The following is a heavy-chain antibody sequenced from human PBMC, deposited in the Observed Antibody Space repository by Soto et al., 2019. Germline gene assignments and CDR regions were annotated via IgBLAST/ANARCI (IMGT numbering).Heavy chain of an antibody. Sequence: EVQLLDSGGGLVQPGGSLRLSCAASGFTFSGYALTWVRQAPGEGLEWGSAISGGGDATFYADSVKGRFTISRDNSKNPLYLQMNTLRAEDTAVYYCARKVSGSTGRPDLWYFDLWGRGTLVTVSS. D-gene: IGHD3-10*01. CDR3: ARKVSGSTGRPDLWYFDL. CDR2: ISGGGDAT. J-gene: IGHJ2*01. CDR1: GFTFSGYA. V-gene: IGHV3-23*01.